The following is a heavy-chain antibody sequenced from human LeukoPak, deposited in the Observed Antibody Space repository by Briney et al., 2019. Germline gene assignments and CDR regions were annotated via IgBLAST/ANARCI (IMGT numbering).Heavy chain of an antibody. D-gene: IGHD6-25*01. CDR2: ISSSSSYI. V-gene: IGHV3-21*01. CDR3: AREDSGIATVDY. J-gene: IGHJ4*02. CDR1: GFTFSSYS. Sequence: GGSLRLSCAASGFTFSSYSMNWVRQAPGKGLEWVSSISSSSSYIYYADSVKGRFTISRDNAKNSLYLQMNSLRAEDTAVYYCAREDSGIATVDYWGQGTLVTFSS.